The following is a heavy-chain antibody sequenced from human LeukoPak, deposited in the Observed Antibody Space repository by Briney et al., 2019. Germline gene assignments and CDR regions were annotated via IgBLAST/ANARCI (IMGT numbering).Heavy chain of an antibody. Sequence: GSLRLSCAASGFTFSSYAMSWVRQAPGKGLEWVAAISGSGGSTYYADSVKGRFTISRDNSKNTLYLQLNSLRPEDTAVYYCARAIVGAIAYWGQGTLVTVSS. CDR3: ARAIVGAIAY. V-gene: IGHV3-23*01. CDR1: GFTFSSYA. J-gene: IGHJ4*02. CDR2: ISGSGGST. D-gene: IGHD1-26*01.